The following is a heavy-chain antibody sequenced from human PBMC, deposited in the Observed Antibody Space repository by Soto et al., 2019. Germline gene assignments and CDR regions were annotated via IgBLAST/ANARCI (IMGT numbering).Heavy chain of an antibody. D-gene: IGHD1-1*01. CDR3: TRDYLGQLPD. J-gene: IGHJ4*02. CDR1: GFIFRDFT. V-gene: IGHV3-49*03. Sequence: GVLRLSCTAAGFIFRDFTMSWFRQAPGKGLEWVGYIRTKTYGETTTYAASVQDRFTISRDDSKNIAYLQMSSMKTEDTAVYYCTRDYLGQLPDWGQGTLVSVSS. CDR2: IRTKTYGETT.